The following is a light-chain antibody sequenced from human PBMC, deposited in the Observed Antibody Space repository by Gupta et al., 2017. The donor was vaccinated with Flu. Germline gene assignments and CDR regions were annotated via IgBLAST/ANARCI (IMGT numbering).Light chain of an antibody. CDR2: EVT. Sequence: QSALTQPASVSGSPGQSITISCTGTSSDVGGYKYVSWYQQHPGKAPKLMIYEVTNRPSGVSNRFSGSKSGNTASLTISGLQADDEADYYCSSYTSSITYVFGTGTKVTVL. CDR3: SSYTSSITYV. J-gene: IGLJ1*01. V-gene: IGLV2-14*01. CDR1: SSDVGGYKY.